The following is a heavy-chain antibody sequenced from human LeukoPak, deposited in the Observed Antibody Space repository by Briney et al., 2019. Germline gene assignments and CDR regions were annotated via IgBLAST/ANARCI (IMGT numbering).Heavy chain of an antibody. J-gene: IGHJ4*02. V-gene: IGHV1-18*01. CDR2: ISAHNGAT. CDR1: GYSFTSYG. CDR3: ARESSAGSYQNDY. Sequence: GASVNVSCKASGYSFTSYGISWVRQAPGQGLEWMGWISAHNGATNYAQKFQGRIIMTIDTSTNTAYMVVRSLRSDDTAVYYCARESSAGSYQNDYWGQGTLVTVSS. D-gene: IGHD3-10*01.